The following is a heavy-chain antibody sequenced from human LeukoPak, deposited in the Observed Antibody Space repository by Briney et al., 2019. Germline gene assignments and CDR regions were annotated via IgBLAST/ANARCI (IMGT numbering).Heavy chain of an antibody. CDR1: GGSIGSHY. CDR3: ARAYDDDYYYYMDV. V-gene: IGHV4-59*11. D-gene: IGHD3-3*01. Sequence: SETLSLTCTVSGGSIGSHYWSWIRQPPGKGLEWIGQIYHSGTTNYNPSLKSRVTISVDTSKNQFSLKLTSVTAADTAVYYCARAYDDDYYYYMDVWGKGTTVTVSS. J-gene: IGHJ6*03. CDR2: IYHSGTT.